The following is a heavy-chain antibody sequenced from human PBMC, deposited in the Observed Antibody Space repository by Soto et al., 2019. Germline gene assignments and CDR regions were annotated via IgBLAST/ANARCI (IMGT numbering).Heavy chain of an antibody. J-gene: IGHJ5*02. D-gene: IGHD1-1*01. CDR3: ASHDPGARFDP. CDR1: RYIFTAYF. Sequence: QVQLVQSGAEVKKHGASVKVSCKAPRYIFTAYFMHCVRQAPGQGLEWMGWINPNNGATHYGLSFQGRVTMTRDPSSSRAYMELSSLRSDDTAVYYCASHDPGARFDPWGQGPLVLVSS. CDR2: INPNNGAT. V-gene: IGHV1-2*02.